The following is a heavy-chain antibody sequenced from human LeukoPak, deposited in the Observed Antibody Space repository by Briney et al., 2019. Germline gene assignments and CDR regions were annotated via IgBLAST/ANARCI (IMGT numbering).Heavy chain of an antibody. J-gene: IGHJ3*02. D-gene: IGHD3-22*01. Sequence: ASVTVSCKVSGYTLTELSMHWVRQAPGKGLEWMGGFDPEDGETTYAQKFQGRVAMTEDTSTDTAYMELSSLRSEDTAVYYCAASLTMTHAFDIWGQGTMVTVSS. CDR2: FDPEDGET. V-gene: IGHV1-24*01. CDR1: GYTLTELS. CDR3: AASLTMTHAFDI.